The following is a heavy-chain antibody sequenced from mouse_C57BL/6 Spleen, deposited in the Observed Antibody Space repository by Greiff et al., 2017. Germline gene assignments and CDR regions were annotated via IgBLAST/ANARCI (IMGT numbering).Heavy chain of an antibody. J-gene: IGHJ4*01. D-gene: IGHD1-1*01. V-gene: IGHV1-81*01. Sequence: QVQLKESGAELARPGASVKLSCKASGYTFTSYGISWVKQRTGQGLEWIGEIYPRSGNTYYNEKFKGKATLTADKSSSTAYMELRSLTSEDSAVYFCARYGSPDAMDYWGQGTSVTVSS. CDR2: IYPRSGNT. CDR3: ARYGSPDAMDY. CDR1: GYTFTSYG.